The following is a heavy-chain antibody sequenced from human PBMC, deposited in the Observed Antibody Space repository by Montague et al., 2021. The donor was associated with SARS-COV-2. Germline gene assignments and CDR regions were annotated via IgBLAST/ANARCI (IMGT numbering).Heavy chain of an antibody. CDR3: ERDQGGYGTFDI. D-gene: IGHD5-12*01. Sequence: YYADSVKGRFTISSDTANDSVYLQMNFLGAEDTAVYYCERDQGGYGTFDIVGQGTMVTVAS. V-gene: IGHV3-11*01. J-gene: IGHJ3*02.